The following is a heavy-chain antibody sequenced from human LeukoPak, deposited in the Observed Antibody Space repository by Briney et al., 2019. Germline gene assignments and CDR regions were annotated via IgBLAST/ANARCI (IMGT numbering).Heavy chain of an antibody. CDR2: ISGSGGST. CDR1: GFTFSSYA. Sequence: GGSPRLSCAASGFTFSSYAMSWVRQAPGKGLEWVSAISGSGGSTYYADSVKGRFTISRDNSKNTLYLQMNSLRAEDTAVYYCAKVGYSSGWFDYWGQGTLVTVSS. V-gene: IGHV3-23*01. J-gene: IGHJ4*02. D-gene: IGHD6-19*01. CDR3: AKVGYSSGWFDY.